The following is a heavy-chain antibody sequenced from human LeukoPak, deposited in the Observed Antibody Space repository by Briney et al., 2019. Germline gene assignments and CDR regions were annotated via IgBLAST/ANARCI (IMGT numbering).Heavy chain of an antibody. Sequence: GGSLRLSCAASGFTLSSNYMSWVRQAPGRGLEWVSVIYSGGTTYYADSVKGRFTISRDSSKNTLYLQMNSLRAEDTAVYYCARDLGRGYDWGDWGQGTLVTVSS. CDR1: GFTLSSNY. J-gene: IGHJ4*02. D-gene: IGHD5-12*01. CDR2: IYSGGTT. V-gene: IGHV3-53*01. CDR3: ARDLGRGYDWGD.